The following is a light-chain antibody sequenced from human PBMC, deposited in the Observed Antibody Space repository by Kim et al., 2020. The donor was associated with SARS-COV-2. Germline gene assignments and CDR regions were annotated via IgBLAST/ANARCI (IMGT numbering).Light chain of an antibody. V-gene: IGKV1-5*03. J-gene: IGKJ1*01. Sequence: DIQMTQSPSTLSASVGDRVIITCRASQSISTWLAWYQQKPGKAPKLLIYKTSSLQSGVPSRFSGSGSGTEFTLTVSSLQPDDLATYYCQQYNSYPWTFGQGTKVDIK. CDR1: QSISTW. CDR2: KTS. CDR3: QQYNSYPWT.